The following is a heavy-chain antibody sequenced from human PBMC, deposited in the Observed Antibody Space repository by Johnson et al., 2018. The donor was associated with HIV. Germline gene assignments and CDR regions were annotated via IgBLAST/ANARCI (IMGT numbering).Heavy chain of an antibody. CDR2: IKEDGSEK. V-gene: IGHV3-7*01. D-gene: IGHD3-10*01. CDR1: GFTFSSYA. Sequence: VQLVESGGGVVQPGRSLRLSCAASGFTFSSYAMHWVRQAPGKGLEWVANIKEDGSEKYYADSVKGRFTISRDNAKNSLYLQMNSLGAEDTAVYFCGRGAVTVVRGVIYGLVVFDIWGQGTMVTVSS. J-gene: IGHJ3*02. CDR3: GRGAVTVVRGVIYGLVVFDI.